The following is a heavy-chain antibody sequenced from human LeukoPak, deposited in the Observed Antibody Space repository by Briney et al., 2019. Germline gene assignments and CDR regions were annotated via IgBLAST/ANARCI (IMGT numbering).Heavy chain of an antibody. CDR2: INHSGST. V-gene: IGHV4-34*01. D-gene: IGHD3-3*01. J-gene: IGHJ4*02. Sequence: SSGTLSLTCAVYGGSFSGYYWSWIRQPPGKGLEWIGEINHSGSTNYNPSLKSRVTISVDTSKNQFSLKLSSVTAADTAVYYCARFHDFWSGYSDYWGQGTLVTVSS. CDR3: ARFHDFWSGYSDY. CDR1: GGSFSGYY.